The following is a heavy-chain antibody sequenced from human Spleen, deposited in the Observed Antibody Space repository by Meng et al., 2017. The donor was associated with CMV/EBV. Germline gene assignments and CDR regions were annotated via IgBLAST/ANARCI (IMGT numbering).Heavy chain of an antibody. Sequence: YGGSLSGFYWSRIRQPPGMGLESIGEINHSGSTNCNPSLNTRVTISVDTSKTQFSLTLHSVTAADTAVYYCARGRRREVGATSGLVDYWGQGALVTVSS. D-gene: IGHD1-26*01. CDR1: GGSLSGFY. J-gene: IGHJ4*02. CDR3: ARGRRREVGATSGLVDY. CDR2: INHSGST. V-gene: IGHV4-34*01.